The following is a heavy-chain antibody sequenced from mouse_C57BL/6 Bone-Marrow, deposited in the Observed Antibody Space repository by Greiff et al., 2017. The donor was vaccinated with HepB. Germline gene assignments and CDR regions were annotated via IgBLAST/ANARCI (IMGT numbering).Heavy chain of an antibody. CDR2: IDPENGDT. D-gene: IGHD1-1*01. Sequence: VQLQQSGAELVRPGASVKLSCTASGFNIKDDYMHWVKQRPEQGLEWIGWIDPENGDTEYASKFQGKATITADTSSNTAYLQLSSLTSEDTAVYYCTRFITTVVATGAMDCWGQGTSVTVSS. V-gene: IGHV14-4*01. CDR3: TRFITTVVATGAMDC. J-gene: IGHJ4*01. CDR1: GFNIKDDY.